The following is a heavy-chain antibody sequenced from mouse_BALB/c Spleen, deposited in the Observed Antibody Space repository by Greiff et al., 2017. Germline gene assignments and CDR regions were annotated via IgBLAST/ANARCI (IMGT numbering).Heavy chain of an antibody. J-gene: IGHJ3*01. CDR2: IWGDGST. Sequence: VKLVESGPGLVAPSQSLSITCPVSGFSLTGYGVNWVRQPPGKGLEWLGMIWGDGSTDYNSALKSRLSISKDNSKSQVFLKMNSLQTDDTARYYCARDPSYDGYYGWFAYWGQGTLVTVSA. V-gene: IGHV2-6-7*01. CDR3: ARDPSYDGYYGWFAY. D-gene: IGHD2-3*01. CDR1: GFSLTGYG.